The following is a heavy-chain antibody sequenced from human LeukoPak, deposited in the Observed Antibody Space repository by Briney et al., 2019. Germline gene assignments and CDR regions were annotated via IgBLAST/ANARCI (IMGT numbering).Heavy chain of an antibody. D-gene: IGHD3-9*01. V-gene: IGHV3-74*01. Sequence: GGSLRLSCAASGFTFSSYWMHWVRQAPGKGLVWVSRINSDGSSTSYADSVKGRFTISRDNAKNTLYLQMNSLRAEDTAVYYCARFIPGYGYGMDVWGQGTTVTVSS. CDR2: INSDGSST. CDR3: ARFIPGYGYGMDV. J-gene: IGHJ6*02. CDR1: GFTFSSYW.